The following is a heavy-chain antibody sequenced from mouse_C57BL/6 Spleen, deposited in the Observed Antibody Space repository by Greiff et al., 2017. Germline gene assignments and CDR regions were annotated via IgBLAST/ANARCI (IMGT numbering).Heavy chain of an antibody. D-gene: IGHD1-1*01. J-gene: IGHJ4*01. Sequence: EVQLQQSGPELVKPGASVKISCKASGYTFTDYYMNWVKQSHGKSLEWIGDINPNNGGTSYNQKFKGKATLTVDKSSSTAYMELRSLTSEDSAVYYCARPHGSSRYYAMDYWGQGTSVTVSS. V-gene: IGHV1-26*01. CDR3: ARPHGSSRYYAMDY. CDR1: GYTFTDYY. CDR2: INPNNGGT.